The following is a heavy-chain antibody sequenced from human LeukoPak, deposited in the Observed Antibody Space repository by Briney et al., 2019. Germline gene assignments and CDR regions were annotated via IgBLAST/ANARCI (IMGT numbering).Heavy chain of an antibody. V-gene: IGHV3-23*01. CDR1: GFTFTTCA. CDR3: AKDSDISGSVYDY. D-gene: IGHD3-9*01. CDR2: HSPTDGRT. J-gene: IGHJ4*02. Sequence: GGSLRLSCAASGFTFTTCAMGWVRLAPGRGLEWVSIHSPTDGRTYYADSVRGRFTISRDNSKNTLYLQMTSLRAEDTALYYCAKDSDISGSVYDYWGQGTPVTVSS.